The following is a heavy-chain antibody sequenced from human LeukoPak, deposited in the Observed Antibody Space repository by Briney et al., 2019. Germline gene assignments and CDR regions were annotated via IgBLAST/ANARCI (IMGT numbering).Heavy chain of an antibody. D-gene: IGHD3-16*01. V-gene: IGHV1-2*02. Sequence: ASVKVSCKASGHTFTGYYMHWVRQAPGQGLEWMGWINPNSGGTNYAQKFQGRVTMTRDTSISTAYMELSRLRSDDTAVYYCAREPHPGYLGYWGQGTLVAVSS. J-gene: IGHJ4*02. CDR3: AREPHPGYLGY. CDR2: INPNSGGT. CDR1: GHTFTGYY.